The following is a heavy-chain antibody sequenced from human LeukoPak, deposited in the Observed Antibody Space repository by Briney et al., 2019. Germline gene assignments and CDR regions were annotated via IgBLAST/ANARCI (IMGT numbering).Heavy chain of an antibody. CDR1: GGSISSYY. CDR2: IYYSGST. V-gene: IGHV4-59*01. D-gene: IGHD3-10*01. CDR3: AREISGFGEFRNWLDP. J-gene: IGHJ5*02. Sequence: PSETLSLTCTVSGGSISSYYWSWIRQPPGKGLEWIGYIYYSGSTNYNPSLKSRVAMSLDTSEKQVSLNLSSVTAADTAVYYCAREISGFGEFRNWLDPWGQGTLVTVSS.